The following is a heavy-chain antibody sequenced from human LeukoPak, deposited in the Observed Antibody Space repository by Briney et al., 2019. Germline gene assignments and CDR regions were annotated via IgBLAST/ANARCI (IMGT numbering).Heavy chain of an antibody. CDR3: AHPTEYSSSWYGNWFDP. D-gene: IGHD6-13*01. CDR1: GFTFSSYA. V-gene: IGHV3-23*01. CDR2: ISGSGGST. Sequence: HPGGSLRLSCAASGFTFSSYAMSWVRQAPGKGLEWVSAISGSGGSTYYADSLKGRFTISRDNSKNTLYLQMNSLRAEDTAVYYCAHPTEYSSSWYGNWFDPWGQGTLVTVSS. J-gene: IGHJ5*02.